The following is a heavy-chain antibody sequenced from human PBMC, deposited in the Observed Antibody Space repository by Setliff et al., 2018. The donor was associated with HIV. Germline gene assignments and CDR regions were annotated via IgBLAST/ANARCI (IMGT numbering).Heavy chain of an antibody. V-gene: IGHV3-33*04. Sequence: GGSLRLSCAASGLNVTRCDMHWVRQAPGKGLHWLAVSWFDGNNRRYAASVKGRFTVSRDNSKNTVYLQMHSLRVDDTAAYYCAKGVKWLGPWGQGILVTVSS. CDR2: SWFDGNNR. D-gene: IGHD3-16*01. CDR3: AKGVKWLGP. CDR1: GLNVTRCD. J-gene: IGHJ5*02.